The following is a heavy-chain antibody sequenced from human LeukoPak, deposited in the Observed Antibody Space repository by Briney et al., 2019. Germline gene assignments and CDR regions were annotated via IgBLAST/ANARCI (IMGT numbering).Heavy chain of an antibody. Sequence: PSGTLSLTCAVSGVSISNSNWWSWVRQPPGKGLEWIGEIYNSGSTNYNPSLKSRVTISVDKSKNQFSLKLSSVTAADTAVYYCARVLRGGLEYFDYWGQGTLVTVSS. V-gene: IGHV4-4*02. D-gene: IGHD3/OR15-3a*01. CDR3: ARVLRGGLEYFDY. CDR2: IYNSGST. CDR1: GVSISNSNW. J-gene: IGHJ4*02.